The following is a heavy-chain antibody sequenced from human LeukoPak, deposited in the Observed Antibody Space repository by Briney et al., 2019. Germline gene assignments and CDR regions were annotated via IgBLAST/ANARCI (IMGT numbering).Heavy chain of an antibody. CDR1: GFTFSSYA. CDR3: QAYYDILTGYYGVDY. Sequence: PGGSLRLSCTASGFTFSSYAMNWVRQAPGKGLEWVAVISYDGSNKYYADSVKGRFTISRDNSKNTLYLQMNSLRAEDTAVYYCQAYYDILTGYYGVDYWGQGTLVTVSS. CDR2: ISYDGSNK. V-gene: IGHV3-30*01. J-gene: IGHJ4*02. D-gene: IGHD3-9*01.